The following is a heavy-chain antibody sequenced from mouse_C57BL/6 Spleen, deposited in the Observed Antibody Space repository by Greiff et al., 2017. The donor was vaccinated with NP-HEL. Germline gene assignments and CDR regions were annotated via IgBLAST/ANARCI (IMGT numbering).Heavy chain of an antibody. CDR1: EYEFPSHD. D-gene: IGHD1-1*01. CDR2: INSDGGST. CDR3: ARLGSRGYAMDY. Sequence: DVHLVESGGGLVQPGESLKLSCESNEYEFPSHDMSWVRKTPEKRLELVAAINSDGGSTYYPDTMERRFIISRDNTKKTLYLQMSSLRSEDTALYYCARLGSRGYAMDYWGQGTSVTVSS. J-gene: IGHJ4*01. V-gene: IGHV5-2*01.